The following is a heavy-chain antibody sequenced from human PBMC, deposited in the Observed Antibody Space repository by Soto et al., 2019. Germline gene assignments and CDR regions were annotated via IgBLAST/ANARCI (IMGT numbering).Heavy chain of an antibody. D-gene: IGHD3-10*01. Sequence: EVKLLESGGGLVQPGGSLRLACAASGFTFNDYAMSWVRQAAGKGLEWVSAMSGRGGLTHYAESVKGRFTISRDDSKNTLYLQMSNLRAEDSAVYFCAKTMVRGPYGTLDGFDIWGPGTLVTVSS. CDR1: GFTFNDYA. V-gene: IGHV3-23*01. J-gene: IGHJ3*02. CDR3: AKTMVRGPYGTLDGFDI. CDR2: MSGRGGLT.